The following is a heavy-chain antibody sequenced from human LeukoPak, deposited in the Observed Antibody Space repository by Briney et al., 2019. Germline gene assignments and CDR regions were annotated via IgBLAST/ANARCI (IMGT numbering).Heavy chain of an antibody. Sequence: GGSLRLSCVASGFTFSNYGMHWVRQAPGKGLEWVAVISDDVNSEYYVDSVKGRFTISRDNSENTFFLQMNSLRDEDTAVYYCAGGLLGCRRGSCYPTDYWGQGTLVIVSS. J-gene: IGHJ4*02. CDR2: ISDDVNSE. D-gene: IGHD2-15*01. CDR3: AGGLLGCRRGSCYPTDY. CDR1: GFTFSNYG. V-gene: IGHV3-30*03.